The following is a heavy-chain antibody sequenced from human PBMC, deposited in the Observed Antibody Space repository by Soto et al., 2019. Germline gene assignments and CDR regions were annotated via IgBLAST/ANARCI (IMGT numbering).Heavy chain of an antibody. J-gene: IGHJ5*02. V-gene: IGHV4-34*01. CDR2: INHSGNT. CDR1: GGSFSGYY. CDR3: ARGRLSLFLVARTQRGFDP. D-gene: IGHD5-12*01. Sequence: QVQLQQWGAGLLKPSETLSLTCGVYGGSFSGYYWSWIRQSPGKGLEWIGEINHSGNTNYNPSLKSRVTISGDTSKKQFSLKLNSLTAADTAVYYCARGRLSLFLVARTQRGFDPWGQGTRVTVSS.